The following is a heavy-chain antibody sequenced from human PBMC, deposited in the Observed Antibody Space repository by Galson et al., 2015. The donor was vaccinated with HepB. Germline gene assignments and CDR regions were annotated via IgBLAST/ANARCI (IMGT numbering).Heavy chain of an antibody. CDR1: GFTFSSYA. J-gene: IGHJ6*02. CDR3: ARDPRGNRIAGEDYYGMDV. Sequence: SLRLSCAASGFTFSSYAMHWVRQAPGKGLEWVAVISYDGSNKYYADSVKGRFTISRDNSKNTLYLQMNSLRAEDTAVYYCARDPRGNRIAGEDYYGMDVWGQGTTVTVSS. D-gene: IGHD1-26*01. V-gene: IGHV3-30-3*01. CDR2: ISYDGSNK.